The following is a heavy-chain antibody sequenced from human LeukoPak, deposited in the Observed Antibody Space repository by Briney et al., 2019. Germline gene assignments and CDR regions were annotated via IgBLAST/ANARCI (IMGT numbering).Heavy chain of an antibody. CDR1: GFTFSNAW. J-gene: IGHJ4*02. Sequence: GGSLRLSCAASGFTFSNAWMSWVRQAPGKGLEWVGRIKSKTDGGTTDYAAPVKGRFTISRDDSKNTLYLQMNSLTTEDTAVYYCTTDPRITMGGYWGQGTLVTVSS. CDR3: TTDPRITMGGY. D-gene: IGHD3-10*01. V-gene: IGHV3-15*01. CDR2: IKSKTDGGTT.